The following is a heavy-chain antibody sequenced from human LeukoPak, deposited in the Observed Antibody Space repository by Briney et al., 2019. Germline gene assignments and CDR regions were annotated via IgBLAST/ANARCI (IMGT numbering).Heavy chain of an antibody. CDR2: IIPILGIA. J-gene: IGHJ6*02. V-gene: IGHV1-69*04. Sequence: GVSVKVSCKASGGTFSSYAISWVRQAPGQGLEWMGRIIPILGIANYAQKFQGRVTITADKSTSTAYMELSSLRSEDTAVYYCARVGLRDYGMDVWGQGTTVTVSS. CDR1: GGTFSSYA. CDR3: ARVGLRDYGMDV.